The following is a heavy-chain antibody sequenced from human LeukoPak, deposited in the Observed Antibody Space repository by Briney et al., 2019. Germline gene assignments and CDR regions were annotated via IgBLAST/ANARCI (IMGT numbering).Heavy chain of an antibody. CDR2: IYNDGST. CDR1: GLTVGSSY. CDR3: ARNILFAFDI. Sequence: GGSLRLSCAASGLTVGSSYMSWVRQAPGKGLEWVSIIYNDGSTYYADSMKGRFAISRDNSKNTLYLQVNSLRAEDTAMYYCARNILFAFDIWGQGTMVTVSS. V-gene: IGHV3-53*01. J-gene: IGHJ3*02.